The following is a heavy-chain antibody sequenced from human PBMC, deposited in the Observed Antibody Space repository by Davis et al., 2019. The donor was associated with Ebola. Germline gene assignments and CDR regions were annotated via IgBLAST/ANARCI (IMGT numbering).Heavy chain of an antibody. Sequence: GESLKISCAASGFTFSDYYMSWIRQAPGKGLEWVSYISSSGSTIYYADSVKGRFTISRDNAKNSLYLQMNSLRAEDTAVYYCARDLYGSYYYYGMDVWGQGTTVTVSS. J-gene: IGHJ6*02. CDR1: GFTFSDYY. D-gene: IGHD4-17*01. CDR2: ISSSGSTI. V-gene: IGHV3-11*01. CDR3: ARDLYGSYYYYGMDV.